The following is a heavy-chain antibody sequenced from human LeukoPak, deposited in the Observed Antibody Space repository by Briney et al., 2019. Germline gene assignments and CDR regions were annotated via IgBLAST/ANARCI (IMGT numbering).Heavy chain of an antibody. CDR2: MNPNSGGT. J-gene: IGHJ4*02. D-gene: IGHD2-2*01. V-gene: IGHV1-2*02. CDR1: GYTFTTLD. CDR3: ARDEFIVVVPAAMYY. Sequence: ASVKVSCKASGYTFTTLDINWVRQATGQGLEWMGWMNPNSGGTNYAQKFQGRVTITRDTSISTAYMELSRLRSDDTAVYYCARDEFIVVVPAAMYYWGQGTLVTVSS.